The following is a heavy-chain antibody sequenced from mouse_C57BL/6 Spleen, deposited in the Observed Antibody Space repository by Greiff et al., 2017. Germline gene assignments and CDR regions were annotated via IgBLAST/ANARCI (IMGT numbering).Heavy chain of an antibody. CDR3: ARRITTEGYYAMDY. CDR2: IDPSDSYT. J-gene: IGHJ4*01. D-gene: IGHD1-1*01. Sequence: QVRLKQPGAELVMPGASVKLSCKASGYTFTSYWMHWVKQRPGQGLEWIGEIDPSDSYTNYNQKFKGKSTLTVDKSSSTAYMQLSSLTSEDSAVYYCARRITTEGYYAMDYWGQGTSVTVSS. CDR1: GYTFTSYW. V-gene: IGHV1-69*01.